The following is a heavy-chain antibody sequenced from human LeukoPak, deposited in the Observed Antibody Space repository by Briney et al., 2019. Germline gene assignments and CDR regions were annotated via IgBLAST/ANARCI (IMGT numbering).Heavy chain of an antibody. V-gene: IGHV4-34*01. J-gene: IGHJ4*02. Sequence: SETLSLTCAVYGGSFSGYYWSWIRQPPGKGLEWIGEINHSGSTNYNPSLKSRVTISVDTSKNQFSLKLSSVTAADTAVYYCARHPSGSYFRLDYWGQGTLVTVSS. CDR3: ARHPSGSYFRLDY. CDR1: GGSFSGYY. D-gene: IGHD1-26*01. CDR2: INHSGST.